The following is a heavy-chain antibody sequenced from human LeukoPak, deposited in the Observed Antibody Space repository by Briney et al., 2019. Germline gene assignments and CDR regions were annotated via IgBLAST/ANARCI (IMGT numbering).Heavy chain of an antibody. D-gene: IGHD3-10*01. Sequence: SETLSLTCTVSGVSVSSGNYYWSWIRQPAGKGLEWIGRIYTSGSTNYNPSLKSRVAISIDTSKNQFSLKLSSVTAADTAVYYCATLRGVEDNMDVWGQGTTVTVSS. V-gene: IGHV4-61*02. J-gene: IGHJ6*02. CDR3: ATLRGVEDNMDV. CDR1: GVSVSSGNYY. CDR2: IYTSGST.